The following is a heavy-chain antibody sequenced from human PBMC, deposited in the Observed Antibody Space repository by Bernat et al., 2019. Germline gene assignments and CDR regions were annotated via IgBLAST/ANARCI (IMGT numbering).Heavy chain of an antibody. V-gene: IGHV3-23*01. Sequence: EVQLLESGGGLVQPGGSLRLSCAASGFTFSSYAMNWVRQAPGKGLEWVSAISGSGGSTYYADSVKGRFTISRDNSKNTLYLQMNSLRAEDTAVYYCAKDRVYCSGGSCPLEWYFDLWGRGTLVTVSS. D-gene: IGHD2-15*01. J-gene: IGHJ2*01. CDR2: ISGSGGST. CDR3: AKDRVYCSGGSCPLEWYFDL. CDR1: GFTFSSYA.